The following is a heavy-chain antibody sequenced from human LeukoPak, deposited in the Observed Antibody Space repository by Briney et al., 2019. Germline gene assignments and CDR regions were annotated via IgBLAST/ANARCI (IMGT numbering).Heavy chain of an antibody. V-gene: IGHV3-74*01. CDR1: GSTFSSYW. Sequence: GASLRLSCAASGSTFSSYWMPWLRQAPGKGLLWVSRSICDGSSTSYADSVKGRFIISRENAKNRLYLYMNSLRAEDTAVYYCGRGSIAARPDNFDYWGEGTLVTVSS. CDR3: GRGSIAARPDNFDY. D-gene: IGHD6-6*01. J-gene: IGHJ4*02. CDR2: SICDGSST.